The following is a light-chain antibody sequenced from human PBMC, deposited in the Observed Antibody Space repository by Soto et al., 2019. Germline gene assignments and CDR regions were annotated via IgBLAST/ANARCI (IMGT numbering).Light chain of an antibody. CDR2: AAS. CDR1: QSITTY. Sequence: DIQMTQSPSSLSASVGDSVTITCRASQSITTYLNWYQLKPGKAPKLLIYAASRLQSRVPSRFSGSGSGTDFTLTISSLQPEDSATYYCQQSYSSPWTFGEGTPVEIK. J-gene: IGKJ1*01. V-gene: IGKV1-39*01. CDR3: QQSYSSPWT.